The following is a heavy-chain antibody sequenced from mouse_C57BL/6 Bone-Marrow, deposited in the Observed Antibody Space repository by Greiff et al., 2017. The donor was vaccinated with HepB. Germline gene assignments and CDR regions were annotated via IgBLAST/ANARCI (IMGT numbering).Heavy chain of an antibody. D-gene: IGHD2-5*01. Sequence: QVQLQQPGAELVKPGASVKLSCKASGYTFTSYWMHWVKQRPGQGLEWIGMIHPNSGSTNYNEKFKSKATLTVDKSSSTAYMQLSSLTSEDSAVYYWARSGPYYSNYGGFYAMDYWGQGTSVTVSS. CDR1: GYTFTSYW. V-gene: IGHV1-64*01. J-gene: IGHJ4*01. CDR3: ARSGPYYSNYGGFYAMDY. CDR2: IHPNSGST.